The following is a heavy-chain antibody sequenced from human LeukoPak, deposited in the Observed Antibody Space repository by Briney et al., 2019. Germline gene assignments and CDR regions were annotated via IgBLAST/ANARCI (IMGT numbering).Heavy chain of an antibody. J-gene: IGHJ6*02. CDR2: IKQDGSAK. CDR1: GSTFSVYW. CDR3: ARDLRYQLLGYYYYGMDV. Sequence: GGSLRLSCAASGSTFSVYWMSWVRQAPGIGLEWVANIKQDGSAKYYVDSVQGRFTISRDNAKNSLYLQMNSLRAEDTAVYYCARDLRYQLLGYYYYGMDVWGQGTTVTVSS. D-gene: IGHD2-2*01. V-gene: IGHV3-7*05.